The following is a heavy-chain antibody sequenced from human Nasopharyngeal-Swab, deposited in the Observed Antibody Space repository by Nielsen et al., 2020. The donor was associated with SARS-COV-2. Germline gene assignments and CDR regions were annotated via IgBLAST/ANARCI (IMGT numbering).Heavy chain of an antibody. V-gene: IGHV4-39*01. J-gene: IGHJ4*02. Sequence: SETLSLTCTVSGGSISSSSYYWGWIRQPPGKGLEWIGSIYYSGSTNYNPSLKSRVTISVDTSKNQFSLKLSSVTAADTAVYYCARRQGGWLQAVHYFDYWGQGTLVTVSS. CDR1: GGSISSSSYY. CDR2: IYYSGST. CDR3: ARRQGGWLQAVHYFDY. D-gene: IGHD5-24*01.